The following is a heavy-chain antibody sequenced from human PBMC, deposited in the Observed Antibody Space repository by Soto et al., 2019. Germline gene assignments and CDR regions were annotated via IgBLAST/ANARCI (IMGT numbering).Heavy chain of an antibody. J-gene: IGHJ4*02. Sequence: PSETLSLTCAVSGDSMSPFYWSWIRQPPGKGLEWIGYIYHIGTTTYNPSLESRVTISLDSSKNQFSLKLTSVTAADTVVYYCARFRRNYFGVLGRGTLVTVSS. CDR1: GDSMSPFY. CDR3: ARFRRNYFGV. CDR2: IYHIGTT. V-gene: IGHV4-59*01. D-gene: IGHD3-10*01.